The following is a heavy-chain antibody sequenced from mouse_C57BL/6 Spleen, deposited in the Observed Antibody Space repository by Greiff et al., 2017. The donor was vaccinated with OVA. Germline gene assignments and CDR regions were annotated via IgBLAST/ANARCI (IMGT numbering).Heavy chain of an antibody. CDR2: IDPETGGT. CDR3: TRSHYYGSPPFAY. Sequence: QVQLQQSGAELVRPGASVTLSCKASGYTFTDYEMHWVKQTPVHGLEWIGAIDPETGGTAYNQKFKGKAILTADKSSSTAYMEIRSLTSEDSAVYYCTRSHYYGSPPFAYWGQGTLVTVSA. V-gene: IGHV1-15*01. J-gene: IGHJ3*01. CDR1: GYTFTDYE. D-gene: IGHD1-1*01.